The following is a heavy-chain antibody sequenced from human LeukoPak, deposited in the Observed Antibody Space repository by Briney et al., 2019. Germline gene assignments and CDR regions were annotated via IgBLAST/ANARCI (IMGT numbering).Heavy chain of an antibody. J-gene: IGHJ5*02. CDR1: GDSVSSNSAA. Sequence: SQTLSLTCAISGDSVSSNSAAWNWIRQSPSRGLEWLGRTYYRSKWYNDYAVSVESRITINPDTSKNQFSLQLNSVTPEDTAVYYCAGDRMSMVRGVIGHSWFDPWGQGTLVTVSS. CDR3: AGDRMSMVRGVIGHSWFDP. CDR2: TYYRSKWYN. V-gene: IGHV6-1*01. D-gene: IGHD3-10*01.